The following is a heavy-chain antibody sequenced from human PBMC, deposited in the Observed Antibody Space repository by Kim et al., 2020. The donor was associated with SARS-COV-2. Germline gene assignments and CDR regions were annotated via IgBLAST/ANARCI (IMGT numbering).Heavy chain of an antibody. D-gene: IGHD6-13*01. V-gene: IGHV4-59*01. CDR2: RGSH. J-gene: IGHJ4*02. CDR3: ARDYGSLDY. Sequence: RGSHRYNPSRTRRVTISVDTSENQLSLTLSSVTAADTAVYYCARDYGSLDYWGQGTLVTVSS.